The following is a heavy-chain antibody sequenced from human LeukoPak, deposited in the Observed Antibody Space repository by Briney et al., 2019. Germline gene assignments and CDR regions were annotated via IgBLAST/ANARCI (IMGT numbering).Heavy chain of an antibody. CDR2: ISYDGSNK. V-gene: IGHV3-30-3*01. Sequence: LTGGSLRLSCAASGFTFSSYAMHWVRQAPGKGLEWVAVISYDGSNKYYADSVKGRFTISRDNSKNTLYLQMNSLRAEDTAVYYCARVSVAGTRPDDAFDIWGQGTMVTVSS. J-gene: IGHJ3*02. CDR3: ARVSVAGTRPDDAFDI. D-gene: IGHD6-19*01. CDR1: GFTFSSYA.